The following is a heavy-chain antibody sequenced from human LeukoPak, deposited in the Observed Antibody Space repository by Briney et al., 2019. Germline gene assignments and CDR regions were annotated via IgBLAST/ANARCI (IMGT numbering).Heavy chain of an antibody. CDR3: AGADCSSSTCYLRRSWFDP. D-gene: IGHD2-2*01. CDR1: GFTLSNYD. V-gene: IGHV3-21*01. Sequence: GGSLRLSCAASGFTLSNYDMNWVRQAPGKGLEWVSSISTSSRYIYYKDSVRGRFTISRDDAKNSLHLEMNSLRAEDTAVYYCAGADCSSSTCYLRRSWFDPWGQGTLVTVSS. CDR2: ISTSSRYI. J-gene: IGHJ5*02.